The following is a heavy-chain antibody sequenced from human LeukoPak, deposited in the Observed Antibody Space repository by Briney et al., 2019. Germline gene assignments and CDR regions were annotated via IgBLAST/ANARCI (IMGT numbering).Heavy chain of an antibody. CDR2: IYSGGST. J-gene: IGHJ5*02. Sequence: GGSLRLSCAASGFTVSSNYMSWVRQAPGKGLEWVSVIYSGGSTYYADSVKGRFTISRDNSKNTLYLQMNSLGAEDTAVYYCARVAAAGTNWFDPWGQGTLVTVSS. D-gene: IGHD6-13*01. CDR3: ARVAAAGTNWFDP. V-gene: IGHV3-53*01. CDR1: GFTVSSNY.